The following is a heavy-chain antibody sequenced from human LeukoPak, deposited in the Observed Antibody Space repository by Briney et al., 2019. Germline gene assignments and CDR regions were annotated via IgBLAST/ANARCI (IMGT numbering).Heavy chain of an antibody. CDR3: AKAVAVALDY. J-gene: IGHJ4*02. V-gene: IGHV3-23*01. CDR1: GFTFSSFD. CDR2: ITYSGATT. D-gene: IGHD6-19*01. Sequence: PGGSLRLSCEASGFTFSSFDMIWVRQAPGKVLEWVSAITYSGATTNYADSAKGRFTISRDNSKNTLFLQMNSLRAEDTAVYYCAKAVAVALDYWGQGTLVTVSS.